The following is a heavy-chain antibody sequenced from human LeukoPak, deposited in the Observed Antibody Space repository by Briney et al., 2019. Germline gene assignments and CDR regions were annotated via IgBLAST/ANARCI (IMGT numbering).Heavy chain of an antibody. Sequence: VASVKVSCKASGGTFSSYAISWVRQAPGQGLEWMGGIIPIFGTANYAQKFQGRVTITADESTSTAYMELSSLRSEDTAVYYCAREEGMAFDYWGQGTLVTVSS. D-gene: IGHD5-24*01. CDR1: GGTFSSYA. J-gene: IGHJ4*02. CDR2: IIPIFGTA. CDR3: AREEGMAFDY. V-gene: IGHV1-69*13.